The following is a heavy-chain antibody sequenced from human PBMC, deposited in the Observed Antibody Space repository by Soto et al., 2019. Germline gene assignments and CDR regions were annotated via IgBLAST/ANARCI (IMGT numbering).Heavy chain of an antibody. D-gene: IGHD3-10*01. CDR2: INQSGAT. Sequence: QLQQWGAGLLKPSETLSLTCAVYNGSFRKYYWTWIRQSPGKGLEWIGDINQSGATNYNPSLKSRVTISVDASKNQFSLKLKSLTAADTAVYYCARGYYYASGSAFPYWGQGTLVTVSS. J-gene: IGHJ4*02. CDR3: ARGYYYASGSAFPY. V-gene: IGHV4-34*01. CDR1: NGSFRKYY.